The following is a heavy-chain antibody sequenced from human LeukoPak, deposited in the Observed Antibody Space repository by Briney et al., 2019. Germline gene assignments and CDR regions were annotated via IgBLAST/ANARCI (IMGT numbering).Heavy chain of an antibody. Sequence: ASVKVSCKASGYAFTNYAIQWVRQAPGQRLEWMGWINAGNGNTRYSQKFQGGVTITRDTSASTAYMELSSLRSEDTAVYYCARSILVVPVASHYNYGVDVWGQGTTVTVSS. CDR3: ARSILVVPVASHYNYGVDV. CDR2: INAGNGNT. J-gene: IGHJ6*02. D-gene: IGHD2-2*01. V-gene: IGHV1-3*01. CDR1: GYAFTNYA.